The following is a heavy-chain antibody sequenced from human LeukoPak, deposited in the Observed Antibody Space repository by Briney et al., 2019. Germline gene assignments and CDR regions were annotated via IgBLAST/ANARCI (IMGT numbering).Heavy chain of an antibody. CDR3: ARGVPAAD. Sequence: ASETLSLTCAVYGGSFSGYYWSWIRQPPGKGLEWIGEINHSGSTNYNPSLKSRVTISVDTSKNQFSLELSSVTAADTAVYYCARGVPAADWGQGTLVTVSS. J-gene: IGHJ4*02. CDR1: GGSFSGYY. D-gene: IGHD2-2*01. V-gene: IGHV4-34*01. CDR2: INHSGST.